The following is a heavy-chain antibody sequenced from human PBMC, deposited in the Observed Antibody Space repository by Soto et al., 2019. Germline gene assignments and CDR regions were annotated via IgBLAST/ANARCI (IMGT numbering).Heavy chain of an antibody. V-gene: IGHV4-34*01. CDR3: ASKIVVVVAATNVNWFDP. D-gene: IGHD2-15*01. J-gene: IGHJ5*02. Sequence: SETLSLTCAVYGGSFSGYYWSWIRQPPGKGLEWIGEINHSGSTNYNPSLKSRVTISVDTSKNQFSLKLSSVTAADTAVYYCASKIVVVVAATNVNWFDPWGQGPLVTVS. CDR1: GGSFSGYY. CDR2: INHSGST.